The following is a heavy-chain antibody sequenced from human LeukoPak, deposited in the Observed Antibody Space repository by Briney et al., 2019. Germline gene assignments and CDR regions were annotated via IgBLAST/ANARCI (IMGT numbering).Heavy chain of an antibody. J-gene: IGHJ4*02. V-gene: IGHV3-9*03. D-gene: IGHD1-26*01. Sequence: GGSLRLPCAASGFTFDDHAMHWVRQAPGKGLEWLSGISWSGDDVGYADSVRGRFTISRDNAKNSLYLQMKSLRAEDMGFYYCAKDRVPKWDLRGLKTSGFDYWGQGTLVAVS. CDR1: GFTFDDHA. CDR3: AKDRVPKWDLRGLKTSGFDY. CDR2: ISWSGDDV.